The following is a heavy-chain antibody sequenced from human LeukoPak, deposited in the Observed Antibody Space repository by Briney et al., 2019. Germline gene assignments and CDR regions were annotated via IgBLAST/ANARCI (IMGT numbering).Heavy chain of an antibody. Sequence: PSETLSLTCTVSGGSISSYYWSWIRQPPGKGLEWIGYIYYSGSTNYNPSLKSRVTISVDTSKNQFSLKLSSVTAADTAVYYCAREGLDHFFDYWGQGTLVTVSS. D-gene: IGHD3-16*01. V-gene: IGHV4-59*12. CDR1: GGSISSYY. CDR2: IYYSGST. CDR3: AREGLDHFFDY. J-gene: IGHJ4*02.